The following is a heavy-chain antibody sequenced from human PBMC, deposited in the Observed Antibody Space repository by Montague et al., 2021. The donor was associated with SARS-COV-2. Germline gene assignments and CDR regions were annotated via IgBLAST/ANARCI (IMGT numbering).Heavy chain of an antibody. D-gene: IGHD1-26*01. V-gene: IGHV3-23*01. CDR3: AKDMWDLYYFYY. CDR2: GGSP. Sequence: GGSPNYADSVKGRFTIYRDNSNNMLYLHMNGLRAEDTAVYYCAKDMWDLYYFYYGGQGTLVTVSS. J-gene: IGHJ4*02.